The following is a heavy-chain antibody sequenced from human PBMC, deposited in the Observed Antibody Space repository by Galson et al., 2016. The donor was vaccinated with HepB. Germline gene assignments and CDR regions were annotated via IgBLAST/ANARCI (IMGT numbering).Heavy chain of an antibody. CDR3: VRDGSVAREDY. CDR2: INNDGSDT. J-gene: IGHJ4*02. Sequence: SLRLSCAASGFTFSNYWIHWVRQAPGKGLVWVSRINNDGSDTAYADSVKGRFTLSRDNAKNTLYMQMNSLRAEDTALYYCVRDGSVAREDYWGQGTLVTGSS. D-gene: IGHD2-15*01. CDR1: GFTFSNYW. V-gene: IGHV3-74*01.